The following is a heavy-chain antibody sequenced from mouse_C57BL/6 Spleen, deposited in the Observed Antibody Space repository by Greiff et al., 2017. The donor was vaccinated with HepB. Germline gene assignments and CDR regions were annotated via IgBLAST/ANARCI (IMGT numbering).Heavy chain of an antibody. J-gene: IGHJ1*03. D-gene: IGHD2-12*01. CDR2: IYPADSET. CDR3: ARYDRNYGYFDV. V-gene: IGHV1-61*01. CDR1: GYTFTSYW. Sequence: QVQLQQPGAELVRPGSSVKLSCKASGYTFTSYWMDWVKQRPGQGLEWIGNIYPADSETHYNQKFKDKATMTVDTSSSTAYMQLSSLTSEDTAVYYCARYDRNYGYFDVWGTVTTVTVST.